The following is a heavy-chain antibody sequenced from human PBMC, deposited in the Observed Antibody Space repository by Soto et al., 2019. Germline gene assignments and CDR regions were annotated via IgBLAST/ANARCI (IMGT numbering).Heavy chain of an antibody. CDR3: ARDWGDDSGYDYVDY. J-gene: IGHJ4*02. CDR2: ISSSSSTI. CDR1: GFTFSSYS. Sequence: GGSLRLSCAASGFTFSSYSMNWVRQAPGKGLEWVSYISSSSSTIYYADSVKGRFTISRDNAKNSLYLQMNSLRAEDSAVYYCARDWGDDSGYDYVDYWGQGTLVTVSS. D-gene: IGHD5-12*01. V-gene: IGHV3-48*01.